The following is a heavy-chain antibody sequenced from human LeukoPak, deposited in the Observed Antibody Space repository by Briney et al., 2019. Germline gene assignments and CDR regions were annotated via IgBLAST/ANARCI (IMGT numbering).Heavy chain of an antibody. CDR1: GFTFSGYP. CDR2: ISYDGSNK. CDR3: AREWWELHFTPGYFDY. V-gene: IGHV3-30-3*01. J-gene: IGHJ4*02. Sequence: PGKSLRLSCAASGFTFSGYPIHWVRQAPGKGLEWVAVISYDGSNKYYADSVKGRFTISRDNSKNTLYLQMNSLRAEDTAVYYCAREWWELHFTPGYFDYWGQGTLVTVSS. D-gene: IGHD1-26*01.